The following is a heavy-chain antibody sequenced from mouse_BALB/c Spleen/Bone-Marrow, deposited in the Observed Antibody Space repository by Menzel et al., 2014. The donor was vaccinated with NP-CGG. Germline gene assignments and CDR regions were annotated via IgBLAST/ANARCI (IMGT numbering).Heavy chain of an antibody. CDR3: TIPTARACFDD. V-gene: IGHV1S127*01. CDR2: IDPSDSYT. D-gene: IGHD3-2*01. J-gene: IGHJ2*01. Sequence: QVQLQQPGAELVKPGASVKMSCKASGYTFTSYWMHWVKQRPGQGLEWIGVIDPSDSYTSYNQKFKGKATLTVDTSSSTAYMQHSSLTSEDSAVYYCTIPTARACFDDWGQGTTLTVSS. CDR1: GYTFTSYW.